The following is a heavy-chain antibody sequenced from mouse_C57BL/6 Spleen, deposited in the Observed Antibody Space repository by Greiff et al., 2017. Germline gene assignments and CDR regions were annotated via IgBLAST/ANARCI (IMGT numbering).Heavy chain of an antibody. CDR2: IYPGNSDT. CDR3: TRSGEYGSSYGAY. D-gene: IGHD1-1*01. CDR1: GYTFTSYW. Sequence: EVQLQQSGTVLARPGASVKMSCKTSGYTFTSYWMHWVKQRPGQGLEWIGAIYPGNSDTSYNQKFKGKAKLTAVTSASTAYMELSSLTNEDSAVYYCTRSGEYGSSYGAYWGQGTLVTVSA. V-gene: IGHV1-5*01. J-gene: IGHJ3*01.